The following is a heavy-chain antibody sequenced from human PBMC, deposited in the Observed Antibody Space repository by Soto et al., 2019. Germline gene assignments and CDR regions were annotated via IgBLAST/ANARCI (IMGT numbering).Heavy chain of an antibody. CDR3: AGGAGSGSYSN. J-gene: IGHJ4*02. CDR1: GLSIRSSTW. Sequence: QVQLQESGPGLVKPSGTLSLSCAVSGLSIRSSTWWTWVRQSPGKGPEWIGEVYHGGSPSYNPSRKSRVTISVDKSKNQFSLKLTSMTAADTAVYYGAGGAGSGSYSNWGQGTLVTVSS. D-gene: IGHD3-10*01. CDR2: VYHGGSP. V-gene: IGHV4-4*02.